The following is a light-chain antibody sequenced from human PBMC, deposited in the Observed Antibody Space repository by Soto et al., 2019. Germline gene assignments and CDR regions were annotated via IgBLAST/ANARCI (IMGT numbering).Light chain of an antibody. CDR3: QTWGTGIRV. V-gene: IGLV4-69*01. CDR2: VNSDGSH. J-gene: IGLJ2*01. CDR1: SGHSSYA. Sequence: QPVLTQSPSASASLGASVKLTCTLSSGHSSYAIAWHQQQPEKGPRYLMKVNSDGSHTKGDGIPDRFSGSSSGAERYLTISSLQSEDEADYYCQTWGTGIRVFGGGTKADRP.